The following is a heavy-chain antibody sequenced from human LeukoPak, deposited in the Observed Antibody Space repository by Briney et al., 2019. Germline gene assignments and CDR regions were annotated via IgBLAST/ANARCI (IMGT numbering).Heavy chain of an antibody. CDR1: GFTFSSYA. V-gene: IGHV3-21*01. D-gene: IGHD5-18*01. Sequence: GGSLRLSCAASGFTFSSYAMHWVRQAPGKGLEWVSSISSSSSYIYYADSVKGRFTISRDNAKNSLYLQMNSLRAEDTAVYYCARDRGYSYGSDYWGQGTLVTVSS. J-gene: IGHJ4*02. CDR2: ISSSSSYI. CDR3: ARDRGYSYGSDY.